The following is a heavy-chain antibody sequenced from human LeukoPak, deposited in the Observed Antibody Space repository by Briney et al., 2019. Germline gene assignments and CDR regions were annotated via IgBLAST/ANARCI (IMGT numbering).Heavy chain of an antibody. CDR1: GYTFTGYY. J-gene: IGHJ4*02. V-gene: IGHV1-2*02. D-gene: IGHD2-15*01. Sequence: GASVKVSCKASGYTFTGYYMHWVRQAPGQGLEWMGWINPNSGGTNYAQKFQGRVTMTRDTSISTAYMELSRLRSDDTAVYYRARDSAPYCSGGSCDNKFDYWGQGTLVTVSS. CDR2: INPNSGGT. CDR3: ARDSAPYCSGGSCDNKFDY.